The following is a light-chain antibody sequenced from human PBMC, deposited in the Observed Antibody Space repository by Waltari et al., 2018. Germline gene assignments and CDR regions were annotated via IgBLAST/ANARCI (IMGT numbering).Light chain of an antibody. CDR3: QQYNNWPLT. J-gene: IGKJ4*01. V-gene: IGKV3-15*01. CDR1: QSVAVN. Sequence: EIVMTQSPTTLSVSPGDTVTLPCRASQSVAVNLAWYQQKPGQPPRLFIYGPSTRATGVPARFSGSGSGTEFTLTISSLQSEDFAVYYCQQYNNWPLTFGGGTKVEIK. CDR2: GPS.